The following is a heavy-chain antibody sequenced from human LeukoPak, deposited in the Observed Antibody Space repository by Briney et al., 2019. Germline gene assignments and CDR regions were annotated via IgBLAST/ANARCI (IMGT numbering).Heavy chain of an antibody. V-gene: IGHV1-2*02. D-gene: IGHD4-11*01. CDR1: GYTFTVYY. J-gene: IGHJ4*02. CDR2: INPNSGGT. Sequence: ASVKVSCKASGYTFTVYYMHWVRQAPGQGLEWMGWINPNSGGTNYAQKFQGRVTMTRDTSISTAYMELSRLRSDDTAVYYCAKSLDYSNYSPFGYWGQGTLVTVSS. CDR3: AKSLDYSNYSPFGY.